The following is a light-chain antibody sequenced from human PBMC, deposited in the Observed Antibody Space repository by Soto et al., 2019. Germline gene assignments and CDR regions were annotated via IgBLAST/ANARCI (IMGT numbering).Light chain of an antibody. J-gene: IGKJ1*01. V-gene: IGKV3-20*01. CDR2: GAS. Sequence: EIVLTQSPGTLSLSPGERATLSYRASQSVTTTYLAWYQQKTGQAPRLLIYGASSRATGIPDRFSGSGSGTDFTLTITRLEPEDFAVYYCQEYGSSRTFGQGTKVEI. CDR1: QSVTTTY. CDR3: QEYGSSRT.